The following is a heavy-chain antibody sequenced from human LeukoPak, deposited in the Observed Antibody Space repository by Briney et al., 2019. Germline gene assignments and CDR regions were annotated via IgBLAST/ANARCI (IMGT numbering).Heavy chain of an antibody. CDR3: AHSKRGGGYYINAFAV. CDR1: GASTSAYY. Sequence: SETLSLTCTVSGASTSAYYWSWIRQPPGKGLEWIGYSYSGGNANYNPSLKSRVTISIDASENQFSLRLTSVTAADTAVYFCAHSKRGGGYYINAFAVWGQGALVTISS. J-gene: IGHJ3*01. V-gene: IGHV4-59*01. CDR2: SYSGGNA. D-gene: IGHD1-26*01.